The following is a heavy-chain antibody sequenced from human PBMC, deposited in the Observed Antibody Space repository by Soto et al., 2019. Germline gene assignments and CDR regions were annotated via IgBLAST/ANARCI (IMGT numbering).Heavy chain of an antibody. CDR3: AKHKVEYAHSGLDR. CDR1: GASMNTNPYY. V-gene: IGHV4-39*01. D-gene: IGHD2-2*01. CDR2: VSSTGST. J-gene: IGHJ5*02. Sequence: QLQLQESGPGVVKPSETLSLTCSVSGASMNTNPYYWVRNRHPPGGGLEWIGSVSSTGSTYYNPSLTGRVSVSVDASGNEVSLKVYSVTAADTAVYYCAKHKVEYAHSGLDRWGQGTLVAVSS.